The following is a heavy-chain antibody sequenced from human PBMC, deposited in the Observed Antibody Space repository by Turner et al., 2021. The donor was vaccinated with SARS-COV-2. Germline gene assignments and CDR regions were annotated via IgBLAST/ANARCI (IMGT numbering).Heavy chain of an antibody. CDR1: GGSFSGYY. J-gene: IGHJ4*02. CDR3: ARGPYAVTGPFDY. CDR2: INHSGST. D-gene: IGHD2-21*02. V-gene: IGHV4-34*01. Sequence: QVQLQQWGAGLLKPSETLSLTCAVYGGSFSGYYWSWIRQPPGKGLEWIGEINHSGSTNYNPSLKSRVTISVDTSKNQFSLKLSSVTAADPAVYYCARGPYAVTGPFDYWGQGTLVTVSS.